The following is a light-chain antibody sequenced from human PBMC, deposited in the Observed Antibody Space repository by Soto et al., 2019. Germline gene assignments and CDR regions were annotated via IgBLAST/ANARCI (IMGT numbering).Light chain of an antibody. Sequence: EIVLTQSPVTLSLSPGARATLSCRASQSVSIYLAWYQQKPGQAPGLLIYDASNRATGVPARFSGSGSGTDFTLTISSLEPEDFAVYYCQHRKDWQVTFGQGTRWR. V-gene: IGKV3-11*01. CDR1: QSVSIY. CDR3: QHRKDWQVT. CDR2: DAS. J-gene: IGKJ5*01.